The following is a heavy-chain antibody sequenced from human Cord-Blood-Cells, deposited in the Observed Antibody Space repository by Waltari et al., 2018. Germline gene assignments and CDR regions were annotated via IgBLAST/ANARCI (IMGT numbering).Heavy chain of an antibody. CDR1: GFTFSSYA. J-gene: IGHJ4*02. V-gene: IGHV3-23*01. D-gene: IGHD3-16*01. CDR2: ISGSGGST. CDR3: ANDAALGGIDY. Sequence: EVQLLESGGGLVQPGGSLRLSCAASGFTFSSYAMSWVRQAPGKGLEWVSAISGSGGSTYYADSGKGRFTIARDNSKNTLYLQMNSRRAEDTAVYYCANDAALGGIDYWGQGTLVTVSS.